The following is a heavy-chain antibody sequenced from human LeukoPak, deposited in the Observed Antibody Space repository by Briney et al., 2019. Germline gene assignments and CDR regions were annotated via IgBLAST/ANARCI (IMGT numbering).Heavy chain of an antibody. D-gene: IGHD5-12*01. V-gene: IGHV3-48*01. CDR2: ISTSSSSK. J-gene: IGHJ4*02. Sequence: GGSLRLSCAASGFTFSSYSMNWVRQAPGKGLEWVSHISTSSSSKYYADSVKGRFTISRDNSKNTLYLQMNSLRAEDTAVYYCAKDLGAYPRYIVATTRYFDYWGQGTLVTVSS. CDR3: AKDLGAYPRYIVATTRYFDY. CDR1: GFTFSSYS.